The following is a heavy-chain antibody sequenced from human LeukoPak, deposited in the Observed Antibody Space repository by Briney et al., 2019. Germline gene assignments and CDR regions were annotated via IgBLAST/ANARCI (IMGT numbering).Heavy chain of an antibody. CDR2: ISGSGGRT. CDR3: AKETFAATIEMSIAVAGPYFDY. J-gene: IGHJ4*02. D-gene: IGHD6-19*01. CDR1: GFTFSSYA. V-gene: IGHV3-23*01. Sequence: GGSLRLSCAASGFTFSSYAMSWVRQAPGKGLEWVSAISGSGGRTYYADSVKGRFTISRDNSKNTLYLQMNSLRAEDTAVYYCAKETFAATIEMSIAVAGPYFDYWGQGTLVTVSS.